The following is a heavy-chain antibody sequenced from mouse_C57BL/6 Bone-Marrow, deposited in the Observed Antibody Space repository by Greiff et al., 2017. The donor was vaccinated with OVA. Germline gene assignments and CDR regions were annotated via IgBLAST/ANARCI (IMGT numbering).Heavy chain of an antibody. CDR2: ISYSGTI. CDR1: GISITTGNYR. D-gene: IGHD2-10*02. J-gene: IGHJ4*01. V-gene: IGHV3-5*01. CDR3: ARDGYGYYAMDY. Sequence: EVQLVESGPGLVKPSQTVFLTCTVTGISITTGNYRWSWIRQFPGNKLEWIGYISYSGTITYNPSLTSRTTITRDTPKNQFFLEMNSLTAEDTATYYCARDGYGYYAMDYWGQGTSVTVSS.